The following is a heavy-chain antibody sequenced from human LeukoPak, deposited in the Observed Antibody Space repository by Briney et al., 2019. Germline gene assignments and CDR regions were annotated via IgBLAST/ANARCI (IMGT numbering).Heavy chain of an antibody. CDR2: VRTKANGYAT. CDR1: GFTFSVSG. Sequence: PGGSLKLSCAASGFTFSVSGMHWVRQASGKGLEWVGRVRTKANGYATLYAASVKGRFTISRDDSKNMAYLQMNSLKTEDTAVYYCTGSDNSGQYFWGQGTLVTVSS. CDR3: TGSDNSGQYF. D-gene: IGHD3-22*01. V-gene: IGHV3-73*01. J-gene: IGHJ4*02.